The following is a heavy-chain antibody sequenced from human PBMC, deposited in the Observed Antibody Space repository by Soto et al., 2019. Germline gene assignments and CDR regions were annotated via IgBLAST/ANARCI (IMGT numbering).Heavy chain of an antibody. CDR3: ARGPWLNYGDYGYYFDY. Sequence: GGSLRLSCAASGFTFSSYWMHWVRQAPGKGLVWVSRINSDGSSTSYADSVKGRFTISRDNAKNTLYLQMNSLRAEDTAVYYCARGPWLNYGDYGYYFDYWGQGTLVTVSS. CDR2: INSDGSST. CDR1: GFTFSSYW. J-gene: IGHJ4*02. D-gene: IGHD4-17*01. V-gene: IGHV3-74*01.